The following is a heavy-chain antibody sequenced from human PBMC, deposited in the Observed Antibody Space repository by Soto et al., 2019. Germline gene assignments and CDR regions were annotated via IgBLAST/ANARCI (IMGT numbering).Heavy chain of an antibody. J-gene: IGHJ4*02. Sequence: LRLSCAASGFTFSRFELHWVRQAPGKGLEWISYISSSGSTAYYASSVEGRFTISRDNANNSVYLQMDSLRAEDTALYYCTRAAWFPYLSFYWGQGALVTVAS. CDR2: ISSSGSTA. CDR3: TRAAWFPYLSFY. D-gene: IGHD3-10*01. V-gene: IGHV3-48*03. CDR1: GFTFSRFE.